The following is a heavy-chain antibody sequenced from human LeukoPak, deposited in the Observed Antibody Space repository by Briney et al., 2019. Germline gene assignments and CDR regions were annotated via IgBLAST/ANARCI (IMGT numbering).Heavy chain of an antibody. CDR2: IYHSGST. V-gene: IGHV4-59*08. J-gene: IGHJ6*04. CDR3: ARRKYYGSGYTLDV. CDR1: GGSISSYY. D-gene: IGHD3-10*01. Sequence: PSETLSLTCSVSGGSISSYYWSWIRQPPGEGLEWIGYIYHSGSTNYNPSLKSRVTISVDTSKNQFSLKLSSVTAADTAVYYRARRKYYGSGYTLDVWGKGTTVTVSS.